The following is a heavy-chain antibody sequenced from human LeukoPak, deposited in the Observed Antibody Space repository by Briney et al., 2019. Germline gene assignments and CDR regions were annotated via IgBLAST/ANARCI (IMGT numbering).Heavy chain of an antibody. D-gene: IGHD5-24*01. Sequence: PGGSLRLSCGASGFTFSNYAMSWVRQAPGKGLEWVSDISGSGDNIKYADSVKGRFTISRDTSKNTLYLQMNSLRAEDTAVYYCARDRGWLQFDYWGQGTLATVSS. CDR3: ARDRGWLQFDY. V-gene: IGHV3-23*01. CDR2: ISGSGDNI. CDR1: GFTFSNYA. J-gene: IGHJ4*02.